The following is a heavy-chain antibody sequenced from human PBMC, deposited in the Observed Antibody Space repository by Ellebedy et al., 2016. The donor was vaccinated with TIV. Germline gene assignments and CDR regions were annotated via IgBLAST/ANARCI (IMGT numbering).Heavy chain of an antibody. Sequence: GESLKISCAVSGFTFSSYTMIWVRQAPGKGLEWVSFISHSSGTTFYADSVRGRFTISRDNAKNSLSLQMNSLRVDDTAVYYCAGYGDFSYWGQGTLVTVSS. CDR2: ISHSSGTT. D-gene: IGHD4-17*01. J-gene: IGHJ4*02. CDR3: AGYGDFSY. CDR1: GFTFSSYT. V-gene: IGHV3-48*01.